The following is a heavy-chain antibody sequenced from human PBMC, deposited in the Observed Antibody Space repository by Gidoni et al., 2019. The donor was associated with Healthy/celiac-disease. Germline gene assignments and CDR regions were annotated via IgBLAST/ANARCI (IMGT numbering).Heavy chain of an antibody. Sequence: EVQLVESGVGLVQPGGSLRLSCAASGFTVSSNYMSWVRQAPGKGLEWVSVIYSGGSTYYADSVKGRFTISRDNSKNTLYLQMNSLRAEDTAVYYCARRHRRYWFDPWGQGTLVTVSS. J-gene: IGHJ5*02. CDR1: GFTVSSNY. CDR3: ARRHRRYWFDP. V-gene: IGHV3-66*02. CDR2: IYSGGST.